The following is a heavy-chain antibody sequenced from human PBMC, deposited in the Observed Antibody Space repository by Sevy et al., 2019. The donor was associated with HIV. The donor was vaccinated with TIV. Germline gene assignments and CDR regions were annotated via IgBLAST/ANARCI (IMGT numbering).Heavy chain of an antibody. CDR3: AGYSSGWYNWFDP. CDR2: IYYSGST. CDR1: GGSISSYY. J-gene: IGHJ5*02. D-gene: IGHD6-19*01. V-gene: IGHV4-59*01. Sequence: SETLSLTCTVSGGSISSYYWSWIRQPPGKGLEWIGYIYYSGSTNYKPSLKSRVTISVDTSKNQFSLKLSSVTAADTAMYYCAGYSSGWYNWFDPWGQGTLVTVSS.